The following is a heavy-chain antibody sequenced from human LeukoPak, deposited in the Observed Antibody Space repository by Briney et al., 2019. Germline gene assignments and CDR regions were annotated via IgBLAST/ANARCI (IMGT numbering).Heavy chain of an antibody. CDR3: AKIRASVAGRSFDY. V-gene: IGHV3-23*01. D-gene: IGHD6-19*01. CDR2: ISGSGGDS. J-gene: IGHJ4*02. Sequence: GGSLRLSCAASGYSLSTYAMSWVRQAPGKGLEWVSVISGSGGDSYSADSVKGRFTISRDNSKNTLYLQMDSLRAEDTAVYYCAKIRASVAGRSFDYWAREPWSPSPQ. CDR1: GYSLSTYA.